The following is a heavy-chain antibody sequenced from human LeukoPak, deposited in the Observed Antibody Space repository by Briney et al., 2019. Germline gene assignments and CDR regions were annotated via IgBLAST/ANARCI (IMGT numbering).Heavy chain of an antibody. CDR3: ARESTVVTLAYYYYGMDV. CDR1: GFTFSSYG. Sequence: GGSLRLSCAASGFTFSSYGMHWVRQAPGKGLEWVAVIWYDGSNKYYADSVKGRFTISRDNSKNTLYLQMNSLRAEDTAVYYCARESTVVTLAYYYYGMDVWGQGTTVTVSS. J-gene: IGHJ6*02. CDR2: IWYDGSNK. D-gene: IGHD4-23*01. V-gene: IGHV3-33*01.